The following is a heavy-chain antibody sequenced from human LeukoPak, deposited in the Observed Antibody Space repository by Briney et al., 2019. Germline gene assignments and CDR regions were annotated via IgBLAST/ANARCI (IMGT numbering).Heavy chain of an antibody. Sequence: SETLSLTCTVSGVSINSHYWNWIRQPAGKGLEWIGRIYTSGSTNYNPSLKSRVTISVDTSKNQFSLNLLSVTAADTAVYYCVGANQWLSFDIWGQGTMVTVSS. CDR2: IYTSGST. J-gene: IGHJ3*02. D-gene: IGHD3-22*01. CDR3: VGANQWLSFDI. CDR1: GVSINSHY. V-gene: IGHV4-4*07.